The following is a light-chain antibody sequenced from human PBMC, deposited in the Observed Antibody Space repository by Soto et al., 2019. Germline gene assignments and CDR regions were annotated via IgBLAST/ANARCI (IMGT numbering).Light chain of an antibody. Sequence: IVWAQAPGGLCLSPGEGATVSCRASQSINNDLGWYQQKPGQAPRLLIYGASTRATGIPARFSGSGCGTEFTLTISIVQSEDFAVYFCQQYNSWQMVGQGNKGAIK. CDR3: QQYNSWQM. J-gene: IGKJ1*01. CDR1: QSINND. V-gene: IGKV3-15*01. CDR2: GAS.